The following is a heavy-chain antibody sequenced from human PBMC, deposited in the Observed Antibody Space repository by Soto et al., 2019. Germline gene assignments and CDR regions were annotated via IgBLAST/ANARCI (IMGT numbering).Heavy chain of an antibody. CDR1: GGSFSGYY. CDR3: ARREQWLVPPFDY. CDR2: INHSGST. J-gene: IGHJ4*02. Sequence: PSETLSLTCAVYGGSFSGYYWSWIRQPPGKGLEWIGEINHSGSTNYNPSLKSRVTISVDTSKNQFSLKLSSVTAADTAVYYCARREQWLVPPFDYWGQGTLVTVSS. D-gene: IGHD6-19*01. V-gene: IGHV4-34*01.